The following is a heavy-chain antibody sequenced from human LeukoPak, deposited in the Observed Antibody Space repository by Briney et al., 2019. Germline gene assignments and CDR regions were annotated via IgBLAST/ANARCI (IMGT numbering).Heavy chain of an antibody. Sequence: PGGSLRLSCAASGFTFSSYAMNWVRQAPGKGLEWVSAISGSGGSTYYADSVKGRFTISRDNSKNTLYLQMNSLRAEDTVVYYCAKKACTSCYGPHDYWGQGTLVTVSS. J-gene: IGHJ4*02. D-gene: IGHD2-2*01. CDR3: AKKACTSCYGPHDY. CDR2: ISGSGGST. V-gene: IGHV3-23*01. CDR1: GFTFSSYA.